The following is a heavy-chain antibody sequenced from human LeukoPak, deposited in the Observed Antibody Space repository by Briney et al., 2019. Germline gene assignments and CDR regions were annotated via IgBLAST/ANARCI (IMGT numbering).Heavy chain of an antibody. CDR2: ITPDGTST. V-gene: IGHV3-74*01. CDR3: AKISLYDFWSGYYKPYWYFDL. J-gene: IGHJ2*01. Sequence: GGSLRLSCAASGFTFSTYWMHWVRQAPGKGLVWVSRITPDGTSTTYADSVKGRFTISRDNSKSILYLQMNSLRAEDTAVYYCAKISLYDFWSGYYKPYWYFDLWGRGTLVTVSS. D-gene: IGHD3-3*01. CDR1: GFTFSTYW.